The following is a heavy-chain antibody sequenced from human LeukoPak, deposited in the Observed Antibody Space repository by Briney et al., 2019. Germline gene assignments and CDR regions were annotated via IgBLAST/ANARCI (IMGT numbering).Heavy chain of an antibody. CDR1: GYSISSGYY. CDR3: ARGEAGATTLYYYYYMDV. CDR2: IYTSGST. D-gene: IGHD1-26*01. J-gene: IGHJ6*03. Sequence: PSASLSLTCTVSGYSISSGYYWGWIRQPAGKGLEWIGRIYTSGSTNYNPSLKSRVTMSVDTSKNQFSMKLSSVTAADTAVYYCARGEAGATTLYYYYYMDVWGKGTTVTVSS. V-gene: IGHV4-4*07.